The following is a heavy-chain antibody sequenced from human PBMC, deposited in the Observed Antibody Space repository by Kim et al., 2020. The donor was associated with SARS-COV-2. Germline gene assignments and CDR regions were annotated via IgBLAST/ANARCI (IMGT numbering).Heavy chain of an antibody. CDR2: IDWDDAK. Sequence: SGPTLVKPTQTLTLTCTFSGFSLSTRGMCVSWIRQPPGEALEWLARIDWDDAKYYSTSLKTRLTISKDTSKNQVVLIMTNMDPVDSATYYCARATSYHNSGYYVTLDYWGQGTLVTVSS. V-gene: IGHV2-70*11. CDR3: ARATSYHNSGYYVTLDY. CDR1: GFSLSTRGMC. D-gene: IGHD3-22*01. J-gene: IGHJ4*02.